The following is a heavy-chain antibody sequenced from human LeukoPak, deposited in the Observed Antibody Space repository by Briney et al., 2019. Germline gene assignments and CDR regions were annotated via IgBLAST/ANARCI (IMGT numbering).Heavy chain of an antibody. CDR2: ISDSGTIT. Sequence: GGSLRLSCAASGLTFTHYEMAWVRQAPGMGVEGVSYISDSGTITKYVDAVKGRFTISRDNARNSVYLQMESLRVEDTALYYCAGGPQYGGSYVDWGQGTLVTVSS. CDR1: GLTFTHYE. V-gene: IGHV3-48*03. J-gene: IGHJ4*02. D-gene: IGHD1-26*01. CDR3: AGGPQYGGSYVD.